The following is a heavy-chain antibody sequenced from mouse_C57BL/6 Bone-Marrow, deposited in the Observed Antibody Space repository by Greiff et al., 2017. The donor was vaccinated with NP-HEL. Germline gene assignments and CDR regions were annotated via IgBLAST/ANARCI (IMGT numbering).Heavy chain of an antibody. CDR1: GFSLTSYG. V-gene: IGHV2-2*01. J-gene: IGHJ3*01. D-gene: IGHD2-4*01. CDR3: ATDPRYDYFAY. Sequence: VKLVESGPGLVQPSQSLSITCTVSGFSLTSYGVHWVRQSPGKGLEWLGVIWSGGSTDYNAAFISRLSISKDNSKSQVFFKMNSLQADDTAIYYCATDPRYDYFAYWGQGTLVTVSA. CDR2: IWSGGST.